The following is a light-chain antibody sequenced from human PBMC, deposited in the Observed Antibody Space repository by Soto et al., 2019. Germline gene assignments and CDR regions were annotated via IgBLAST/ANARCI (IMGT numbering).Light chain of an antibody. CDR3: TAFTGTSYV. CDR2: DVS. CDR1: SSDVGGNKY. J-gene: IGLJ1*01. Sequence: SVLPQPASVSGSPGQSITISCTGTSSDVGGNKYVSWYQQYPGKAPKLMICDVSNRPSGVSNRFSGSKSGNTASLTISGLQAEDEADYYSTAFTGTSYVFRTGTKVPVL. V-gene: IGLV2-14*03.